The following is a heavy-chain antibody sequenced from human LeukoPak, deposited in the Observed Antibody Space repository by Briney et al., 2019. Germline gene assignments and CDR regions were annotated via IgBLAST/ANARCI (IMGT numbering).Heavy chain of an antibody. CDR1: GYTFTSYG. CDR2: ISAYNGNT. V-gene: IGHV1-18*04. J-gene: IGHJ6*04. Sequence: ASVKVSCKASGYTFTSYGISWVRQAPGQGLEWMGWISAYNGNTNYAQKLQGRVTMTTDTSTSTAYMELRSLRSDDTAVYYCARNYYGSGNLYGMDVWSKGTTVTVSS. D-gene: IGHD3-10*01. CDR3: ARNYYGSGNLYGMDV.